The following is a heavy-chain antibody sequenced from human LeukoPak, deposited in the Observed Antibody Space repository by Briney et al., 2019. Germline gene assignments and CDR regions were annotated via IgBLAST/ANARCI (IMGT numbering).Heavy chain of an antibody. D-gene: IGHD6-19*01. CDR3: ARDRTRIAVPFDY. Sequence: PGRSLRLSCAASGFTFSSYAMHWVRQAPGKGLEWVAVISYDGSNKYYADSVKDRFTISRDNSKNTLYLQMNSLRAEDTAVYYCARDRTRIAVPFDYWGQGTLVTVSS. J-gene: IGHJ4*02. CDR1: GFTFSSYA. CDR2: ISYDGSNK. V-gene: IGHV3-30-3*01.